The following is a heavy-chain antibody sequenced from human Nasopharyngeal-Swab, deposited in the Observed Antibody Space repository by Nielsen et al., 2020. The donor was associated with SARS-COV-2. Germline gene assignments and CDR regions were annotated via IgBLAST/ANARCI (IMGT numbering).Heavy chain of an antibody. D-gene: IGHD5-24*01. CDR1: GGSIRSGSYY. CDR2: IYTSGST. J-gene: IGHJ6*03. CDR3: ARDRRDGFMDV. V-gene: IGHV4-61*02. Sequence: SETLSLTCTVSGGSIRSGSYYWSWIRQPAGKGLEWIGRIYTSGSTNYNPSLKSRVTISVDTSKNQFSLKLSSVTAADTAVYYCARDRRDGFMDVWGKGTTVTVSS.